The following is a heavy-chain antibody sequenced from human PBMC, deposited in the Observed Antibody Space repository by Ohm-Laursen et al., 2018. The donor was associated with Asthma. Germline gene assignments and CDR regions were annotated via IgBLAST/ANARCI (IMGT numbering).Heavy chain of an antibody. Sequence: SLRLSCAASKFTFSNHWMNWVRQAPGKGLEWVANINPDGRETRHVDSVKGRFTISRDNAKNSLYLQMNSLRAEDTAVYYCARGLWDYDSSGYYPFDYWGQGTLVTVSS. J-gene: IGHJ4*02. CDR2: INPDGRET. V-gene: IGHV3-7*01. CDR3: ARGLWDYDSSGYYPFDY. CDR1: KFTFSNHW. D-gene: IGHD3-22*01.